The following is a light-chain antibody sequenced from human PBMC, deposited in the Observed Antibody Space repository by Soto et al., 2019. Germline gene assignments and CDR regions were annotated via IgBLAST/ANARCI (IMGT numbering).Light chain of an antibody. CDR1: QSISSY. J-gene: IGKJ1*01. CDR3: QQSYSTPRT. CDR2: AAS. Sequence: DVQMTQSPSSLSASVGDRVTITCRASQSISSYLNWYQQKPGKAPKLLIYAASSLQSGVPSRFSGNGSGTDFTLPISSLQPEDFATYYCQQSYSTPRTFGQGTRVEIK. V-gene: IGKV1-39*01.